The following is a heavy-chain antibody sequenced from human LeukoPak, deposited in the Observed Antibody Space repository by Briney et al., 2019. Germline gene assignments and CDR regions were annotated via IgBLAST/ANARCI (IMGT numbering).Heavy chain of an antibody. V-gene: IGHV3-23*01. CDR2: LGGSGGDT. CDR3: AKERPCSSSYYSFDY. D-gene: IGHD6-13*01. Sequence: PGGSLRLSCAASGFTFSSYAMSWVRQAPGKGLEWVSGLGGSGGDTYYADSVKGRFTISRDNSKHTLYLQMNSLRAEDTAVYYCAKERPCSSSYYSFDYWGQGTPVTVSS. CDR1: GFTFSSYA. J-gene: IGHJ4*02.